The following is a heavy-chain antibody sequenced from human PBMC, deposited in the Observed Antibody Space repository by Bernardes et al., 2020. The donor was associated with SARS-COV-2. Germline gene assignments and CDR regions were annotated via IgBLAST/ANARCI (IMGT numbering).Heavy chain of an antibody. CDR3: ATEDGEWLES. D-gene: IGHD4-17*01. CDR2: IWHDGSRE. J-gene: IGHJ5*01. V-gene: IGHV3-33*01. Sequence: SLRLSCAPSGFTFRDYTMHWVRQAPGKGLEWVAVIWHDGSREYYVDSVKGRFAISRDNSNNTPYLQMNNLRVEDTALYRCATEDGEWLESWGQGTLVTVSS. CDR1: GFTFRDYT.